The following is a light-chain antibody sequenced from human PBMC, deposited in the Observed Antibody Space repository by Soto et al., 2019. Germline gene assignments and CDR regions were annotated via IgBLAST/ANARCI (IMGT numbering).Light chain of an antibody. V-gene: IGKV1-16*01. CDR2: VAS. CDR3: QHYLNYPIT. CDR1: QDIRNY. J-gene: IGKJ5*01. Sequence: DIQMTQSPSSLSASVGDRVTSTCQASQDIRNYLNWYQQKPGKAPKVLIYVASSLQSGVPSRFSGSGSRTDFTLTITHLQSEDFATYYCQHYLNYPITFGQGTRLEI.